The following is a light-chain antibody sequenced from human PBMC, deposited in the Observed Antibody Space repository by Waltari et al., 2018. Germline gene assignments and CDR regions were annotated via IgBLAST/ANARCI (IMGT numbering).Light chain of an antibody. CDR1: QSVRSNY. Sequence: DIVLTQSPGTLSLSPGERATLSCRASQSVRSNYLAWYQQKPGQAPRLLIYAASSRATGIPDTCSGSGSGTDFTLTISRLEPEDFAVYYCQQYGSSPRTFGQGTKVEIK. J-gene: IGKJ1*01. CDR3: QQYGSSPRT. CDR2: AAS. V-gene: IGKV3-20*01.